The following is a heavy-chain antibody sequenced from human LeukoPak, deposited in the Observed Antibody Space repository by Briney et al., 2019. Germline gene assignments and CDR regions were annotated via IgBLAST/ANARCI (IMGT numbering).Heavy chain of an antibody. Sequence: ASVKVSCKVSEHTHTELSMHWVRQAPGKGLEWMGGFDPEDGETIYAQKFQGRVTMTEDTSTDTAYMELSSLRSEDTAVYYCATAQTTLTTTNYLHYLGQGTLVTVSS. V-gene: IGHV1-24*01. CDR2: FDPEDGET. CDR1: EHTHTELS. J-gene: IGHJ4*02. D-gene: IGHD4-17*01. CDR3: ATAQTTLTTTNYLHY.